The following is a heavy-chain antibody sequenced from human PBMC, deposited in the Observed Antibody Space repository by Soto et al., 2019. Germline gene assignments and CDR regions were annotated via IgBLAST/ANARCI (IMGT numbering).Heavy chain of an antibody. J-gene: IGHJ5*02. D-gene: IGHD4-17*01. CDR2: ISSSSSTI. CDR1: GFTFSSYS. CDR3: EREADYVNWFAR. V-gene: IGHV3-48*01. Sequence: EVQLVESGGGLVQPGGSLRLSCAASGFTFSSYSMNWVRQAPGKGLEWVSYISSSSSTIYYADSVKGRFTISRDNAKKQRYLQINRLRAEDTAVYYCEREADYVNWFARWGQGALVSLSS.